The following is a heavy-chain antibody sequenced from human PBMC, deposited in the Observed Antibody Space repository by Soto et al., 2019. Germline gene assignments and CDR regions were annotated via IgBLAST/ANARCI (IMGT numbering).Heavy chain of an antibody. CDR1: GGSISREY. V-gene: IGHV4-59*01. D-gene: IGHD3-3*01. Sequence: SETLSLTCTVPGGSISREYRSRIRQPPGKGLEWIGYIYYSGSTNYNPSLESRVTISVDTSKNQFSLKLSSVTAADTAVYYCARVPYYDFWSGYHRPIFDYGMDVWGQGTTVTVSS. J-gene: IGHJ6*02. CDR3: ARVPYYDFWSGYHRPIFDYGMDV. CDR2: IYYSGST.